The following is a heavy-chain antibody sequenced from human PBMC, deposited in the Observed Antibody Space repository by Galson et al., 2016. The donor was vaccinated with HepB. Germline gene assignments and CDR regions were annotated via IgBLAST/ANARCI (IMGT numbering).Heavy chain of an antibody. V-gene: IGHV4-31*03. Sequence: TLSLTCTVSGGSISSRGYYWSWSRQHPGKGLEWIGYIYYSGGTYYNPSLQSRLTISLDTSKNHFSLKLDSVTAADTAVYYCAGYEVVSFDYWGQGTLVTVSS. D-gene: IGHD2-15*01. CDR3: AGYEVVSFDY. CDR2: IYYSGGT. J-gene: IGHJ4*02. CDR1: GGSISSRGYY.